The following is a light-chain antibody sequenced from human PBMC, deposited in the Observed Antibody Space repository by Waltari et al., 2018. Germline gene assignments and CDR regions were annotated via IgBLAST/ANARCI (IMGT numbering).Light chain of an antibody. J-gene: IGLJ1*01. CDR3: SSYAGNNFYV. CDR1: SSDVGYYNY. CDR2: EVS. Sequence: QSALTQPPSASGSPGQSVTISCTGTSSDVGYYNYVSWYQQHPGKAPKLMIFEVSKRSSGVPDRFSGSKSANAASLTVSGLQAEDEADYYCSSYAGNNFYVFGTGTTVTVL. V-gene: IGLV2-8*01.